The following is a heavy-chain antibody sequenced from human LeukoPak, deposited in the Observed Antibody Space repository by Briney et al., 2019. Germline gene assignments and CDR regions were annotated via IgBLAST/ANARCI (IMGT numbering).Heavy chain of an antibody. CDR1: GDSISTYY. J-gene: IGHJ4*02. Sequence: SETLSPTCSFSGDSISTYYWSWIRQSPGKGLEWIGHIYSSGNTDYNSSLKSRVTISVDTSRSQFSLRLSSVTATDTAVYYCARLRWQLVGPYFDYWGQGTLVTVSS. CDR2: IYSSGNT. V-gene: IGHV4-59*01. CDR3: ARLRWQLVGPYFDY. D-gene: IGHD6-13*01.